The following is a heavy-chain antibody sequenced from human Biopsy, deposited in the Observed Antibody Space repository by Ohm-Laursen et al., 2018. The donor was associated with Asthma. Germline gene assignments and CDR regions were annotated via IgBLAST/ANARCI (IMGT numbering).Heavy chain of an antibody. CDR2: ISVYNGNT. Sequence: SAKVSCKTSGYTFNRAGITWVRQAPGKGLEWMGWISVYNGNTKVAQKLQDRVTMITDTSTSTAYMELRSLRSDDTAVYFCARAVDYSHYYGIDVWGQGTTVTVS. J-gene: IGHJ6*02. D-gene: IGHD3-10*01. CDR1: GYTFNRAG. CDR3: ARAVDYSHYYGIDV. V-gene: IGHV1-18*01.